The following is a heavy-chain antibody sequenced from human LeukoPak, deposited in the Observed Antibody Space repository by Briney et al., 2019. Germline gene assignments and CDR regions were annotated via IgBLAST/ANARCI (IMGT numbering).Heavy chain of an antibody. V-gene: IGHV3-48*04. J-gene: IGHJ3*02. CDR2: ISSSSSTI. Sequence: GGSLRLSCAASGFTFSSYSMNWVRQAPGKGLEWVSYISSSSSTIYYADSEKGRFTIYRHNAKNSLYLQMNSLRAEDTAVYYCARVPAEVIGIKDAFDIWGQGTMVTVFS. CDR3: ARVPAEVIGIKDAFDI. D-gene: IGHD3-16*02. CDR1: GFTFSSYS.